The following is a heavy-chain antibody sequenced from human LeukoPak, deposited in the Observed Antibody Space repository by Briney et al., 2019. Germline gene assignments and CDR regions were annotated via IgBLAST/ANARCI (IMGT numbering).Heavy chain of an antibody. Sequence: SVKVSCKASGGSFSSYAISWVRQAPGQGLEWMGGIIPIFGTANYAQKFQGRVTITTDESTSTAYMELSSLRSEDTAVYYCARPEQRLRGAFDIWGQGTMVTVSS. J-gene: IGHJ3*02. CDR1: GGSFSSYA. CDR2: IIPIFGTA. V-gene: IGHV1-69*05. D-gene: IGHD6-25*01. CDR3: ARPEQRLRGAFDI.